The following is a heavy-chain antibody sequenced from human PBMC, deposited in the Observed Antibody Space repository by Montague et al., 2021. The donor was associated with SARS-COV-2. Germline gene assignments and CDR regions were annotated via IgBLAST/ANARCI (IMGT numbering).Heavy chain of an antibody. Sequence: SETLSLTCTVSGGSISSSSYYWGWIRQPPGKGLEWIGSIYYSGSTYYNPSLKSRVTICVDTSKNQFSLKLSSVTAADTAVYYCARPVSYYDILSSSTNWFDPWGQGTLVTVSS. V-gene: IGHV4-39*01. D-gene: IGHD3-9*01. CDR1: GGSISSSSYY. CDR3: ARPVSYYDILSSSTNWFDP. J-gene: IGHJ5*02. CDR2: IYYSGST.